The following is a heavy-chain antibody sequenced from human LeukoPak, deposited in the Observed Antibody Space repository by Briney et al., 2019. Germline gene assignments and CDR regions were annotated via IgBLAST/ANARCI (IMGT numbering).Heavy chain of an antibody. V-gene: IGHV3-30-3*01. D-gene: IGHD6-19*01. CDR3: ARDWGRRYSSGWYGDFDY. CDR1: GFTFSNYA. Sequence: GGSLRLSCAASGFTFSNYAMHWVRQAPGKGLEWVAVISYDGSDKYYADSVKGRFTISRDNSKNTLYLQMNSLRPEDTAVYYCARDWGRRYSSGWYGDFDYWGQGTLVTVSS. J-gene: IGHJ4*02. CDR2: ISYDGSDK.